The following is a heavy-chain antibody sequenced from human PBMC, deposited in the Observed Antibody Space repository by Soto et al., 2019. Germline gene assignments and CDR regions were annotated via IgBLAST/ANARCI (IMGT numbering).Heavy chain of an antibody. J-gene: IGHJ4*02. CDR2: ISATGGST. Sequence: GGSLRLSCAASGFTFNNYAMNWVRQAPGKGLEWVATISATGGSTYYADSVKGRFTISRDNSKNTLYLQMNGLRVEDTAVYYCANDRLAGNFDYWGQGALVTVSS. CDR3: ANDRLAGNFDY. CDR1: GFTFNNYA. V-gene: IGHV3-23*01.